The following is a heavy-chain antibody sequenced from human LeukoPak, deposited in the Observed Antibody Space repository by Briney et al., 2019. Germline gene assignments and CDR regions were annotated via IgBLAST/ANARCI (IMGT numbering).Heavy chain of an antibody. Sequence: PGGSLRLSCAASGFTFSSYEMNWVRQAPGEGLEWVSYISSSGSTIYYADSVKGRFTISRDNAKNSLYLQMNSLRAEDTAVYYCARRRYGSGDIYYWGQGTLVTVSS. CDR2: ISSSGSTI. CDR1: GFTFSSYE. J-gene: IGHJ4*02. V-gene: IGHV3-48*03. D-gene: IGHD3-10*01. CDR3: ARRRYGSGDIYY.